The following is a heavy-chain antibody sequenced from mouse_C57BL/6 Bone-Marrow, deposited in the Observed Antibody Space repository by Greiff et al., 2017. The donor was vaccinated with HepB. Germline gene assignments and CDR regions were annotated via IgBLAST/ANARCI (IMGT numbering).Heavy chain of an antibody. J-gene: IGHJ2*01. V-gene: IGHV14-4*01. CDR2: IDPENGDT. D-gene: IGHD1-1*01. Sequence: VQLQQSGAELVRPGASVKLSCTASGFNIKDDYMHWVKQRPEQGLEWIGWIDPENGDTEYASKFQGKATITADTSSNTAYLELSSLTSEDTAVYYCKVLGYYFDYWGQGTTLTVSS. CDR3: KVLGYYFDY. CDR1: GFNIKDDY.